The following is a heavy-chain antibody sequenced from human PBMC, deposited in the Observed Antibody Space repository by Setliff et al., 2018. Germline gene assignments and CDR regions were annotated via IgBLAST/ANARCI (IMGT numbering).Heavy chain of an antibody. J-gene: IGHJ5*02. D-gene: IGHD2-21*01. CDR1: GFTFSSFW. CDR3: ARDLFRNSGGLYS. V-gene: IGHV3-7*01. CDR2: INQDGTND. Sequence: GGSLRLSCAASGFTFSSFWMAWVRQSPGRGLEWVANINQDGTNDFYADSVKGRFTVFRDSSKNTLYLQMSSLRPDDAALYYCARDLFRNSGGLYSWGQGTLVTVSS.